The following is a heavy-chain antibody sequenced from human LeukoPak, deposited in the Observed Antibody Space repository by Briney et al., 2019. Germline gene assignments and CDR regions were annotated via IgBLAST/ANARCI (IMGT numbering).Heavy chain of an antibody. D-gene: IGHD5-24*01. V-gene: IGHV1-69*04. J-gene: IGHJ3*02. Sequence: AASVKVSCKASGGTFSSYAISWVRQAPGQGLEWMGRIIPIFGIANYAQKFQGRVTITADKSTSTAYMELSSLRPEDTAVYYCARDRRGDGYNWDDAFDIWGQGTMVTASS. CDR3: ARDRRGDGYNWDDAFDI. CDR2: IIPIFGIA. CDR1: GGTFSSYA.